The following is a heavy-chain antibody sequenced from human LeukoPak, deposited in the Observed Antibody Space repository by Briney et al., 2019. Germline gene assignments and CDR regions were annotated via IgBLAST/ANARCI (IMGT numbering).Heavy chain of an antibody. CDR3: AKGSGSASARLDF. CDR1: GFTFPSNT. CDR2: IRDGGDNS. J-gene: IGHJ4*02. V-gene: IGHV3-23*01. D-gene: IGHD6-19*01. Sequence: PGGSLRLSCAASGFTFPSNTMSWVCQASGKGLECVSFIRDGGDNSYYADSVKGRFTISRDNSKNMLYLQMNSLRAEDTAIYYCAKGSGSASARLDFWGQGTLVTVSS.